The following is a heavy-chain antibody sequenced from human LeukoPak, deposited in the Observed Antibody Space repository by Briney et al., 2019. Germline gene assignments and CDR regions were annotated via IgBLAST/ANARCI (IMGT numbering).Heavy chain of an antibody. CDR1: GFTFSGYS. Sequence: PGGSLRLSCAASGFTFSGYSMNWVRQAPGKGLEWVSSISSSSYIYYADSVKGRFTISRDNAKNSLYLQMNSLRAEDTAVYYCARSTTDFWSGDFDPWGQGTLVTVSS. CDR3: ARSTTDFWSGDFDP. J-gene: IGHJ5*02. D-gene: IGHD3-3*01. V-gene: IGHV3-21*01. CDR2: ISSSSYI.